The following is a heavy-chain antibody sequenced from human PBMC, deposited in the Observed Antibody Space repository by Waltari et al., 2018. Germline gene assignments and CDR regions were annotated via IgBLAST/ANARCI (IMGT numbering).Heavy chain of an antibody. CDR1: GFTFSAYA. CDR3: ARGPRPVPFDY. J-gene: IGHJ4*02. Sequence: QVQLVESGGGVVQPGRSLRLSCAASGFTFSAYAMHWVRQAPAKGLGWVAVRSYGGDNKYYAESVKGRFTLSGDSSRNTVYLQMDSLRTEDTAVYYCARGPRPVPFDYWGRGTLVTVSS. V-gene: IGHV3-30-3*01. CDR2: RSYGGDNK.